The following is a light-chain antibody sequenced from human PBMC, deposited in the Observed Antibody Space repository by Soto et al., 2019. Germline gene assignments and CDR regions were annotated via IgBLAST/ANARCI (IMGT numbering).Light chain of an antibody. CDR2: GAS. CDR1: QSVSNNY. Sequence: AVSLSRDAAYRVTRSCRSSQSVSNNYLAWYQQKPGQAPRLLIYGASNRATGIPDRFSGSGSGTDFTLTISRLEPEESAVYYCQQRHRCTLTFGQGTRLENK. V-gene: IGKV3D-20*02. CDR3: QQRHRCTLT. J-gene: IGKJ5*01.